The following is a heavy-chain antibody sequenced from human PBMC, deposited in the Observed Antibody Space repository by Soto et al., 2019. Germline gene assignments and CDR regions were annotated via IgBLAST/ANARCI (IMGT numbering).Heavy chain of an antibody. CDR3: ARDGMYYYDSRGYYYGGWFDY. CDR2: IYHSGST. J-gene: IGHJ5*01. Sequence: PSETLSLTCAVSGGSISSSNWWRWVRQPPGEGLEWIGEIYHSGSTNYNPSLMSRVTLSVDKSKNQFSLKLSSVTAADTAVYYCARDGMYYYDSRGYYYGGWFDYWGQGTLVTVSS. CDR1: GGSISSSNW. D-gene: IGHD3-22*01. V-gene: IGHV4-4*02.